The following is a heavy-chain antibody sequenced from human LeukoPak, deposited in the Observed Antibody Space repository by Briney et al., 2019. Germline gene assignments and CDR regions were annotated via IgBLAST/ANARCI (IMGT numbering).Heavy chain of an antibody. V-gene: IGHV3-23*01. CDR2: ISGSGGST. J-gene: IGHJ6*02. CDR3: AKQGYYDFWSGYPPYYYYGMDV. Sequence: PGGSLRLSCAASGFTFSSYAMSWVRQAPGKGLEWVSAISGSGGSTYYADSVKGRFTISRDNSKNTLYLQMNSLRAEDTAVYYCAKQGYYDFWSGYPPYYYYGMDVWGQGTTVTVSS. D-gene: IGHD3-3*01. CDR1: GFTFSSYA.